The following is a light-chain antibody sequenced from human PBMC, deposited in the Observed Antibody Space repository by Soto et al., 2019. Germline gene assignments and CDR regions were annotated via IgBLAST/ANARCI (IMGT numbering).Light chain of an antibody. J-gene: IGKJ2*01. CDR1: ETVRTN. Sequence: IVMTQSPVTLSVSPGERVTLSCRASETVRTNLPWFQQKPGQTPRLLIFGSSTRATGIPTRFTGSGSDTAFTLTNDSLQSEDLAVYYCQQYYNWPAYTFGQGTKLEI. CDR2: GSS. V-gene: IGKV3-15*01. CDR3: QQYYNWPAYT.